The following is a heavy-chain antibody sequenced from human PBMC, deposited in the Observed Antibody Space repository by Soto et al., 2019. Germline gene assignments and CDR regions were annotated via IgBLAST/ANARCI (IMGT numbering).Heavy chain of an antibody. Sequence: GGSLRLSCAASGFTFSSYAMSWVRQAPGKGLEWVSAISGSGGSTYYADSVKGRFTISRDDSKNTLYLQMNSLRAEDTAVYYCAKDYDYYDSSGYPYWGQGTLVTVSS. D-gene: IGHD3-22*01. J-gene: IGHJ4*02. V-gene: IGHV3-23*01. CDR1: GFTFSSYA. CDR3: AKDYDYYDSSGYPY. CDR2: ISGSGGST.